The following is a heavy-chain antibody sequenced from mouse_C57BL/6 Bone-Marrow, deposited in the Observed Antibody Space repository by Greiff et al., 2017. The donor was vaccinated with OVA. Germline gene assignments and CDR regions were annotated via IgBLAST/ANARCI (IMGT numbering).Heavy chain of an antibody. CDR3: ERPPLWLRRGGYFDY. CDR1: GFTFSSYA. J-gene: IGHJ2*01. CDR2: ISDGGSYT. Sequence: EVMLVESGRGLVKPGGSLKLSCAASGFTFSSYAMSWVRQTPEKRLEWVATISDGGSYTYYPDNVKGRFTITRDNAKNILYLQMSHLTSEDTAMYYCERPPLWLRRGGYFDYWGQGNTLTVSS. D-gene: IGHD2-2*01. V-gene: IGHV5-4*03.